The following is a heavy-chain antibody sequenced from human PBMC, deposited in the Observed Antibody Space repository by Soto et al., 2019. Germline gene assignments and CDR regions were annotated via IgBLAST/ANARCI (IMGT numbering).Heavy chain of an antibody. CDR1: GDIFDNYA. Sequence: SVKVSCKASGDIFDNYAISWVRQAPGQGLEWLGGISPVIGTTHYAQIFQGRLTITADRSTMTTYMELNSLRAEDTAVYYCAKDQVIAVAGSYFDYWGQGTLVTVSS. D-gene: IGHD6-19*01. J-gene: IGHJ4*02. V-gene: IGHV1-69*06. CDR2: ISPVIGTT. CDR3: AKDQVIAVAGSYFDY.